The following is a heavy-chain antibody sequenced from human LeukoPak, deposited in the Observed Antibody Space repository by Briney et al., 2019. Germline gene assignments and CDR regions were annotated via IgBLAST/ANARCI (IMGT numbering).Heavy chain of an antibody. CDR1: GYTFTSYY. CDR3: AISQGEYYDILTGPNWFDP. CDR2: INPSGGST. D-gene: IGHD3-9*01. J-gene: IGHJ5*02. V-gene: IGHV1-46*01. Sequence: ASVKVSCKASGYTFTSYYMHWVRQAPGQGLEWMGIINPSGGSTSYAQKFQGRVTMTRNTSTSTVYMELSSLRSEDTAVYYCAISQGEYYDILTGPNWFDPWGQGTLVTVSS.